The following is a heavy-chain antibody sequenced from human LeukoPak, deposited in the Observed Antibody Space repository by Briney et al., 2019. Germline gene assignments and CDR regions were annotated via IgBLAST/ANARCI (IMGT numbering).Heavy chain of an antibody. V-gene: IGHV1-2*02. CDR2: INPKSGGT. D-gene: IGHD6-13*01. CDR3: AREAAAAGENYFDY. Sequence: ASVKVSCKASGYTFTGYFMHWVRQAPGQGLEWMGWINPKSGGTNYAQKFQGRVTMTRDTSISTAYMELSRLRSDDTAVYYCAREAAAAGENYFDYWGQGTLVTVSS. J-gene: IGHJ4*02. CDR1: GYTFTGYF.